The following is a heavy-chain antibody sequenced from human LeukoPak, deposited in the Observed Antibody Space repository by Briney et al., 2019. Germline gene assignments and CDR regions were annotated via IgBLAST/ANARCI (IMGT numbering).Heavy chain of an antibody. V-gene: IGHV4-39*07. J-gene: IGHJ4*02. D-gene: IGHD3-22*01. CDR1: SGSISTSNYY. Sequence: PSETLSLTCTVSSGSISTSNYYWGWVRQPPGKALEWIGNIFYSGSTYYSPSLKSRATMSVDTSKNQFSLKLSSVTAADTAVYYCARESIYYDSSGPPRGFDFWGQGTLVTVSS. CDR3: ARESIYYDSSGPPRGFDF. CDR2: IFYSGST.